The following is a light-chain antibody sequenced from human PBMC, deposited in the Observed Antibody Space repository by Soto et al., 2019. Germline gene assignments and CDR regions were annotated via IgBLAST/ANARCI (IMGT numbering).Light chain of an antibody. CDR2: DVS. CDR3: SSYTSTNTIE. V-gene: IGLV2-14*03. Sequence: QSVLTQPASVSGSPGQSIAISCTGTSSDAGAYNYVSWYQQYPGKAPKLIIYDVSLRPSGVSDRFSGSKSGNTASLTISGLQAEDEADYYCSSYTSTNTIEIGGGTKLTVL. CDR1: SSDAGAYNY. J-gene: IGLJ2*01.